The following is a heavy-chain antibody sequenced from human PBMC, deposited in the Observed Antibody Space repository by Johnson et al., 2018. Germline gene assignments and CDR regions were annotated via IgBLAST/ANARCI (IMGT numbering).Heavy chain of an antibody. CDR2: IDYRENT. D-gene: IGHD1-1*01. V-gene: IGHV4-39*07. CDR1: GGSISSSNYY. CDR3: ARVNGRPGLFDY. Sequence: QVQLQESGPGLLKPSETLSLTCTISGGSISSSNYYWGWIRQPPGKGLAWIGSIDYRENTFYNPSIRTRVTISVATSKIQFSLRLTFVTDADTAVYYCARVNGRPGLFDYLGQGTLGPVTS. J-gene: IGHJ4*02.